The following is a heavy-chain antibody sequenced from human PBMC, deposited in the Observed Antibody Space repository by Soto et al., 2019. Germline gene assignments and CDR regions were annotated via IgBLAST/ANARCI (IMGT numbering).Heavy chain of an antibody. CDR3: ARVGRLGWFDP. V-gene: IGHV4-61*01. CDR2: IYYSGST. CDR1: GGSVSSGSYY. D-gene: IGHD1-26*01. J-gene: IGHJ5*02. Sequence: PSETLSLTCTVSGGSVSSGSYYWSWIQQPPGKGLEWIGYIYYSGSTNYNPSLKSRVTISVDTSKNQFSLKLSSVTAADTAVYYCARVGRLGWFDPWGQGTLVTVSS.